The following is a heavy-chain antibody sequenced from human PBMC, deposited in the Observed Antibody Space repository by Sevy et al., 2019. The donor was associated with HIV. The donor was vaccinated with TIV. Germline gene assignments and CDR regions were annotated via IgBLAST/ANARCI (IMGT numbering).Heavy chain of an antibody. CDR3: ARVEYDSSGSHWYFDL. Sequence: GGSLRLSCAASGFTFSDYYMSWIRQAPGKGLEWVSYISSSGSTIYYADSVKGRFTISRDNAKNSLYLQMNSLRAEDTAVYYCARVEYDSSGSHWYFDLRGRGTLVTVSS. J-gene: IGHJ2*01. CDR2: ISSSGSTI. V-gene: IGHV3-11*01. D-gene: IGHD3-22*01. CDR1: GFTFSDYY.